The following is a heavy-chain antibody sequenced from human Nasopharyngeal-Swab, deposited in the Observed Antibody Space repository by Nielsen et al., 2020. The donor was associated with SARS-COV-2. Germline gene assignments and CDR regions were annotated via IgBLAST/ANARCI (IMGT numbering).Heavy chain of an antibody. CDR1: GYTFTSYA. CDR3: ARDLGRYYGSRSVNWFDP. Sequence: ASVKVSCKASGYTFTSYAMHWVRQAPGQRLEWMGWINAGNGNTKYSQKFQGRVTITRDTSASTAYMELSSLRSEDTAVYYCARDLGRYYGSRSVNWFDPWGQGTLVTVSS. J-gene: IGHJ5*02. V-gene: IGHV1-3*01. CDR2: INAGNGNT. D-gene: IGHD3-10*01.